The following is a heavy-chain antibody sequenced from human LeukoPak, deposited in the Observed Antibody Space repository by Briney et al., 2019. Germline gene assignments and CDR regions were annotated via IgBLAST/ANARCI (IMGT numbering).Heavy chain of an antibody. CDR1: GYTFSIYG. D-gene: IGHD4-23*01. V-gene: IGHV1-18*01. CDR3: ARQGYSGHSQGAADY. Sequence: GASVKVSCKASGYTFSIYGFSCVRQAPGQGLEWMGWISAYNGNTNYAQKFQGRVTMTTDTSTSTAHMELRSLRSDDTAVYYCARQGYSGHSQGAADYWGQGTLVTVSS. CDR2: ISAYNGNT. J-gene: IGHJ4*02.